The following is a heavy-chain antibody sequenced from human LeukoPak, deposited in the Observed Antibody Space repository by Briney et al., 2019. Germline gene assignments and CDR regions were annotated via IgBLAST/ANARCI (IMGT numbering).Heavy chain of an antibody. V-gene: IGHV3-30-3*02. CDR2: ISFDGSNK. D-gene: IGHD4-17*01. CDR1: GFTFSSYT. Sequence: AGSLRLSCAASGFTFSSYTIHWVRQPPGKGLEWVAVISFDGSNKYYADSVKGRFTISRDNSKNTLYLQMNSLRAEDTAVYYCANEIRPNDYWGQGTQVTVSS. J-gene: IGHJ4*02. CDR3: ANEIRPNDY.